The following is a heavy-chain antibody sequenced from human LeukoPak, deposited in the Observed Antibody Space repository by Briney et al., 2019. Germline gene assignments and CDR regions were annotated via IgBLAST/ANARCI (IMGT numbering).Heavy chain of an antibody. CDR1: GFTFSSYS. J-gene: IGHJ4*02. Sequence: GGSLRLSCAASGFTFSSYSMNWVRQAPGKGLECVSYISSSSTTIYYADSVKGRFTISRDNAKNSLYLQMNSLRAEDTAVYYCAHGAMYQLDYWGQGTLVTVSS. CDR2: ISSSSTTI. D-gene: IGHD2-2*01. CDR3: AHGAMYQLDY. V-gene: IGHV3-48*01.